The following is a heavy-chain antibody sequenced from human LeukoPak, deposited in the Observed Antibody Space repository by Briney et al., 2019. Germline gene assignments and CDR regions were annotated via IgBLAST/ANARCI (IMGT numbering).Heavy chain of an antibody. D-gene: IGHD1-26*01. CDR3: AKEGGSYYSYYYYMDV. Sequence: GGSLTLSCAVSGFTFSTYVMHWVRQAPGKGLEWVAFIRYDGGNKYYADSVKGRFTISRDKSKNTLYLQMNSLRTEDTAVYYCAKEGGSYYSYYYYMDVWGKGTTVTVSS. CDR1: GFTFSTYV. CDR2: IRYDGGNK. V-gene: IGHV3-30*02. J-gene: IGHJ6*03.